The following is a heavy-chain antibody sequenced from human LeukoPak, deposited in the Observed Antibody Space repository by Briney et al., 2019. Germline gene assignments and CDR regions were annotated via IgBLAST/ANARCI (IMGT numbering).Heavy chain of an antibody. V-gene: IGHV4-59*01. CDR3: ARTMYSSSWMYYFDY. CDR1: GGSISSYH. J-gene: IGHJ4*02. D-gene: IGHD6-13*01. CDR2: IYYSGST. Sequence: PSETLSLTCTVSGGSISSYHWSWIRQPPGKGLEWIGYIYYSGSTNYNPSLKSRVTISVDTSKNQFSLKLSSVTAADTAVYYCARTMYSSSWMYYFDYWGQGTLVTVSS.